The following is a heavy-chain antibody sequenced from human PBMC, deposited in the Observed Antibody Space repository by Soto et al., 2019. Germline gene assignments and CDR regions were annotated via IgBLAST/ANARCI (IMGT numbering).Heavy chain of an antibody. CDR2: IIPIFGTA. Sequence: GASVKVSCKASGGTFSSYAISWVRQAPGQGLEWMGGIIPIFGTANYAQKFQVRVTITADESTSTAYMELSSLRSEDTAVYYCARQDYYDSSGYPTTWFDPWGQGTLVTVSS. CDR3: ARQDYYDSSGYPTTWFDP. CDR1: GGTFSSYA. J-gene: IGHJ5*02. V-gene: IGHV1-69*13. D-gene: IGHD3-22*01.